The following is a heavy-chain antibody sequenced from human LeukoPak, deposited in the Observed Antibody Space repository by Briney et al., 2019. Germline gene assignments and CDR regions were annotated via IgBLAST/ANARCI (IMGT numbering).Heavy chain of an antibody. J-gene: IGHJ4*02. Sequence: GGSLRLSCAPSGFTFSSSWMHWVRQAPGKGLVWVSRINADGSSRSYADSVKGRFTISRDNAKNTLYLQMNSLRAEDTAVYYCAQGYSYAYPYWGQGTLVTVSS. CDR3: AQGYSYAYPY. V-gene: IGHV3-74*01. CDR1: GFTFSSSW. CDR2: INADGSSR. D-gene: IGHD5-18*01.